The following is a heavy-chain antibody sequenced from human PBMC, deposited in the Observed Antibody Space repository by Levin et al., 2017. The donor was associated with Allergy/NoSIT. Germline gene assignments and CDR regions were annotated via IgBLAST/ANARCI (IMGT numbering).Heavy chain of an antibody. D-gene: IGHD5-18*01. Sequence: SLKISCSASGFTFDHYAMYWVRQAPGRGLEWVSGMTWNSGSIAYADSVKGRFIISRDNAKNSLYLQMNSLRAEDTAFYYCVKDFSAYSYGCLADWGQGTLVTVSS. CDR1: GFTFDHYA. J-gene: IGHJ4*02. V-gene: IGHV3-9*01. CDR3: VKDFSAYSYGCLAD. CDR2: MTWNSGSI.